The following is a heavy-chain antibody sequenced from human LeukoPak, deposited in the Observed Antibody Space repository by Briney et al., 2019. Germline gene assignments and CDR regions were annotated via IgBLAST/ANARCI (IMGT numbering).Heavy chain of an antibody. D-gene: IGHD3-10*01. Sequence: KPSETLSLTCTVSGDSISTYYWSWIRQPPGKGLEWIGYIYYRVTSDYNPSLKSRVTMSVDMSTRQISLKLSSVTAADTAVYYCATHYGSGSYYKTWGWSYYYYMDVWGKGTTVTISS. CDR2: IYYRVTS. V-gene: IGHV4-59*01. CDR3: ATHYGSGSYYKTWGWSYYYYMDV. J-gene: IGHJ6*03. CDR1: GDSISTYY.